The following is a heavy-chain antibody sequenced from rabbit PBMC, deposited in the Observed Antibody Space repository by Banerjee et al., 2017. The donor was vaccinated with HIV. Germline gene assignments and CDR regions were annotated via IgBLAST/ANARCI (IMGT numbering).Heavy chain of an antibody. Sequence: QEQLEESGGDLVKPEGSLTLTCTASGFSFTNKYVMCWVRQAPGKGLEWIACINTSSGNTVYATWAKGRFTISKPSSTTVTLQMTSLTAAYTATYFCASHTDSGYLYGMDLWGQGTLVTVS. J-gene: IGHJ6*01. V-gene: IGHV1S45*01. D-gene: IGHD1-1*01. CDR1: GFSFTNKYV. CDR3: ASHTDSGYLYGMDL. CDR2: INTSSGNT.